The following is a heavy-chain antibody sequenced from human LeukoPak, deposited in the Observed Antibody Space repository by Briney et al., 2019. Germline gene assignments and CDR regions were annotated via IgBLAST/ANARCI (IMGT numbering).Heavy chain of an antibody. D-gene: IGHD6-13*01. V-gene: IGHV3-48*03. J-gene: IGHJ4*02. Sequence: SGVSLTLYCAASGFNFSSYDMIWVRQAPGQGLEWVLYISTSGSTIYYGDSVEGRFTISRDNAMNSLYLQMNSLRAEDTAVYYCGRGDYSSSWYLDHWGQGTLVTVSS. CDR2: ISTSGSTI. CDR3: GRGDYSSSWYLDH. CDR1: GFNFSSYD.